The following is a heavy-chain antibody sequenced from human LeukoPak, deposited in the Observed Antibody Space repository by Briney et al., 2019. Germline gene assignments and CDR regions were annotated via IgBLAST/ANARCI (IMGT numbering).Heavy chain of an antibody. CDR2: ISSSSSYM. D-gene: IGHD1-1*01. J-gene: IGHJ4*02. Sequence: GALRLSCAASGFTFKTYAMHWVRQAPGKGLEWVSSISSSSSYMYYADSVKGRFTISRDNAKNSLYLQLNSLRAEDTAVYYCARGGSGNWNAPFDYWGQGILVTVSS. CDR3: ARGGSGNWNAPFDY. CDR1: GFTFKTYA. V-gene: IGHV3-21*01.